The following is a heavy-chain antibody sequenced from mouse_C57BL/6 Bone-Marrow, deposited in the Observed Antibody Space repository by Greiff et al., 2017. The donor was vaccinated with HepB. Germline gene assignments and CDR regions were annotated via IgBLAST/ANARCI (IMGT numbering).Heavy chain of an antibody. CDR2: INPNYGTT. Sequence: EVKVVESGPELVKPGASVKISCKASGYSFTDYNMNWVKQSNGKSLEWIGVINPNYGTTSYNQKFKGKATLTVDQSSSTAYMQLNSLTSEDSAVYYCASRIYSGYYAMDYWGQGTSVTVSS. J-gene: IGHJ4*01. CDR3: ASRIYSGYYAMDY. D-gene: IGHD2-1*01. CDR1: GYSFTDYN. V-gene: IGHV1-39*01.